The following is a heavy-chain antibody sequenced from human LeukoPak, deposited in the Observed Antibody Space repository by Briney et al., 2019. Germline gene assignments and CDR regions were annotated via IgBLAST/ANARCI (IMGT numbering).Heavy chain of an antibody. Sequence: ASVKVSCKASGYTFTSYGISWVRQAPGQGLEWMGWISAYNGNTNYAQKLQGRVTMTTDTSTSTAYMELRSLRSDDTAVYYCARDRNYDFWSGQDYWGQGTLVTVSS. CDR2: ISAYNGNT. CDR3: ARDRNYDFWSGQDY. J-gene: IGHJ4*02. V-gene: IGHV1-18*01. CDR1: GYTFTSYG. D-gene: IGHD3-3*01.